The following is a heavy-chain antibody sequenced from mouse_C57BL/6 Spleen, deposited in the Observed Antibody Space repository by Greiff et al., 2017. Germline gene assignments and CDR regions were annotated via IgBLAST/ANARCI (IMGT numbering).Heavy chain of an antibody. CDR1: GYTFTDYY. D-gene: IGHD1-1*01. Sequence: EVQLQQSGPVLVKPGASVKMSCKASGYTFTDYYMNWVKQSHGKSLEWIGVINPYNGGTSYNQQFKGKATLTVDKSSSTAYMELNSLTSEDSAVYYCARSVVAPPTPHYFDYWGQGTTLTVSS. CDR2: INPYNGGT. V-gene: IGHV1-19*01. J-gene: IGHJ2*01. CDR3: ARSVVAPPTPHYFDY.